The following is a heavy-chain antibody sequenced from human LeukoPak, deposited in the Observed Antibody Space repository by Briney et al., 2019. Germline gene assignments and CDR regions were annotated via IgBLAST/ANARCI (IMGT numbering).Heavy chain of an antibody. Sequence: ASVKVSCKASGYTFTGYYMHWVRQAPGQGLEWMGRINPNSGGTNYAQKFQGRVTMTRDTSISTAYMEPSRLRSDDTAVYYCARLYSGYDSDYWGQGTLVTVSS. V-gene: IGHV1-2*06. J-gene: IGHJ4*02. CDR3: ARLYSGYDSDY. CDR1: GYTFTGYY. D-gene: IGHD5-12*01. CDR2: INPNSGGT.